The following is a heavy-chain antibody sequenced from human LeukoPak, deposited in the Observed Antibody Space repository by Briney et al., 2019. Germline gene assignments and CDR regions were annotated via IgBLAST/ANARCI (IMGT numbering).Heavy chain of an antibody. CDR1: GGSISSGSYY. J-gene: IGHJ4*02. V-gene: IGHV4-61*02. CDR3: ASSNALVWGYFDY. CDR2: IYTSGST. Sequence: SETLSLTCTVSGGSISSGSYYWSWIRQPAGKGLEWIGRIYTSGSTNYNPSLKSRVTISVNTSKNQFSLRLSSVTAADTAVYYCASSNALVWGYFDYWGQETLVTVSS. D-gene: IGHD7-27*01.